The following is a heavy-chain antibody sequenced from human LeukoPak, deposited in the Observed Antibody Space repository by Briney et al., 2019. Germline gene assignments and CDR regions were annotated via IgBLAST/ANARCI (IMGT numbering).Heavy chain of an antibody. Sequence: GGSLRLXCAASGFTFSDYWMSWVRQAPGKGLEWVANINQDGSGEAYVDSVKGRFTISRDNARNSLYLQMSNLRAEDTAVYYCARNAFDIWGQGTMVIVSS. V-gene: IGHV3-7*01. CDR1: GFTFSDYW. J-gene: IGHJ3*02. CDR2: INQDGSGE. CDR3: ARNAFDI.